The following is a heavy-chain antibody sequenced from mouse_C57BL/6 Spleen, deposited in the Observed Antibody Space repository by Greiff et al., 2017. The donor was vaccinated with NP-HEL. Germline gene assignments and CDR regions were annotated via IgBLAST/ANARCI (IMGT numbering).Heavy chain of an antibody. D-gene: IGHD1-3*01. CDR3: TRKWDLFYFDF. CDR2: IDSETGGT. Sequence: QVQLKESGAELVRPGASVTLSCKASGYTFTDYEMHWVKQTPVNGLEWIGAIDSETGGTAYNQKFKGKAILTADKSSSTAYMELRSLTSDDSAVYYCTRKWDLFYFDFWGKGTTLTVSS. J-gene: IGHJ2*01. V-gene: IGHV1-15*01. CDR1: GYTFTDYE.